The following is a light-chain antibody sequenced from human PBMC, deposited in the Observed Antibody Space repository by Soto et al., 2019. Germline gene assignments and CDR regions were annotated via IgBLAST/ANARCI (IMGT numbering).Light chain of an antibody. V-gene: IGLV1-40*01. Sequence: QSVLTQPPSVSGAPGQTVTMSCTGSSSNVGAGYDVHWYQQLPGTAPKLLIYGNSNRPSGVPDRFSGSKSGTSASLAIAGLQAEDEADYYCQSYDSGLSGLYVFGTGTKVTVL. CDR2: GNS. J-gene: IGLJ1*01. CDR3: QSYDSGLSGLYV. CDR1: SSNVGAGYD.